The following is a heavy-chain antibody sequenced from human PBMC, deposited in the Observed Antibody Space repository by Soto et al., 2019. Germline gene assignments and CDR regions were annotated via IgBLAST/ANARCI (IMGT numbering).Heavy chain of an antibody. V-gene: IGHV3-21*01. CDR3: PRARGGNVKALDI. Sequence: EVQLVESGGGLVKPGGSLRLSCAAFGFTFSSYTMNWVRQAPGKGLEWVSSISSSSSYIYYADSVKGRFTISRDNAKTSLYMPMNSLRAEVTAVYYCPRARGGNVKALDIWGQGTMVTVSS. CDR2: ISSSSSYI. D-gene: IGHD1-1*01. CDR1: GFTFSSYT. J-gene: IGHJ3*02.